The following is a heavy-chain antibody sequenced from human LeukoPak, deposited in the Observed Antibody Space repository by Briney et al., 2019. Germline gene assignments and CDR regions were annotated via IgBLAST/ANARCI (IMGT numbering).Heavy chain of an antibody. D-gene: IGHD1-1*01. V-gene: IGHV1-2*02. CDR3: ATVAEDQVLAFGF. CDR2: IHPSSGGT. J-gene: IGHJ4*02. CDR1: GYTFTDYY. Sequence: ASVKVSCKASGYTFTDYYMHWVRQAPGQGLERMGWIHPSSGGTKFAQKFQGRVHLTRSTSVSTAYMDLSRLRSDDSALYYCATVAEDQVLAFGFWGQGTLVTVSS.